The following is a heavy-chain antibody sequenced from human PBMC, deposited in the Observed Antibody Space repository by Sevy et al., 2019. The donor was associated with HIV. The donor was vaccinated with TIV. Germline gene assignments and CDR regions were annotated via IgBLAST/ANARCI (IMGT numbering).Heavy chain of an antibody. CDR2: IYYSGST. CDR1: GGSISSYY. J-gene: IGHJ6*03. V-gene: IGHV4-59*01. D-gene: IGHD6-19*01. CDR3: AGDGRVAGKGYYYYYYMDV. Sequence: SETLSLTCTVSGGSISSYYWSWIRQPPGKGLEWIGYIYYSGSTNYNPSLKSRVTISVDTSKNQFSLKLSSVTAADTAVYYCAGDGRVAGKGYYYYYYMDVWGKGTTVTVSS.